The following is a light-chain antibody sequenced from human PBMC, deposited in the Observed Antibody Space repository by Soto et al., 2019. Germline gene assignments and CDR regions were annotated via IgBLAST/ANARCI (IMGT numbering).Light chain of an antibody. CDR3: QQYNNWPPIT. CDR1: QSVSGN. V-gene: IGKV3-15*01. Sequence: EIVMTQSPATLSVSPGERATLSCRASQSVSGNLAWYQQKPGQAPRLLIYGASTRATGIRARFSGSGSGTEFTLTISSLQSEDFAVYCCQQYNNWPPITFGQGTRLEIK. CDR2: GAS. J-gene: IGKJ5*01.